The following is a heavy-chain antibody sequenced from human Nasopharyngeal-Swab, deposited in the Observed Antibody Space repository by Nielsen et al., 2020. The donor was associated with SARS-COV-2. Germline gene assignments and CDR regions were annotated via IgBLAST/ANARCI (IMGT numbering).Heavy chain of an antibody. Sequence: GESLKISCAASGFTFSSYSMNWVRQAPGKGLEWVSSISSSSSYIYYADSVKGRFTISRDNAKNSLYLQMNSLRDEDTAVYYCARKSYSSSSRWFDPWGQGTLVTVSS. CDR3: ARKSYSSSSRWFDP. D-gene: IGHD6-6*01. CDR2: ISSSSSYI. V-gene: IGHV3-21*01. J-gene: IGHJ5*02. CDR1: GFTFSSYS.